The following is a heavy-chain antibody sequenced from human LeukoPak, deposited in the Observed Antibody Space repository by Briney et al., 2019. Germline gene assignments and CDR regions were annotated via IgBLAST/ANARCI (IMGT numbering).Heavy chain of an antibody. CDR2: IIPIFGTA. Sequence: GASVKVSCKASGGTFSSYAISWVRQAPGQGLEWMGGIIPIFGTANYAQKFQGRVTITADESTSTAYMGLSSLRSEDTAAYYCARESGDMGEERLANYWGQGTLVTVSS. V-gene: IGHV1-69*13. CDR3: ARESGDMGEERLANY. CDR1: GGTFSSYA. J-gene: IGHJ4*02. D-gene: IGHD3-16*01.